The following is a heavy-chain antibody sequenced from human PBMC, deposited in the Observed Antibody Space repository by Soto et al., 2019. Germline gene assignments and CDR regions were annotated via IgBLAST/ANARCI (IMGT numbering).Heavy chain of an antibody. J-gene: IGHJ6*02. CDR2: IYHSGST. CDR1: GGSISSSNW. Sequence: SLSLTCAVSGGSISSSNWWSWVRQPPGKGLEWIGEIYHSGSTNYNPSLKSRVTISVDKSKNQFSLKLSSVTAADAAVYYCARISGVDGAMAPWRYYYYGMDVWGQGTTVTVS. V-gene: IGHV4-4*02. CDR3: ARISGVDGAMAPWRYYYYGMDV. D-gene: IGHD5-18*01.